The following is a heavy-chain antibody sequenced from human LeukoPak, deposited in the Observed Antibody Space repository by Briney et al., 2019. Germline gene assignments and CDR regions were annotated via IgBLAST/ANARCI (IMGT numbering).Heavy chain of an antibody. J-gene: IGHJ2*01. CDR2: LKQDGSEI. V-gene: IGHV3-7*01. CDR3: ARDQGIMLGVRTTHWYFDL. Sequence: GGSLRLSCAASGFTFSNYWMSWVRQAPGKALEWLANLKQDGSEIYYVDSVKGRFTISRDNGKNSLYLQINSLRADDTAVYYCARDQGIMLGVRTTHWYFDLWGRRTLVTVSS. CDR1: GFTFSNYW. D-gene: IGHD3-16*01.